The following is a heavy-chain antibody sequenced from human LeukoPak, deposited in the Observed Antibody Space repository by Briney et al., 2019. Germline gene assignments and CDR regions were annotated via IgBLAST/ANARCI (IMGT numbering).Heavy chain of an antibody. CDR3: ARGNSDAFDI. J-gene: IGHJ3*02. D-gene: IGHD4-23*01. CDR2: IWYDGSYK. V-gene: IGHV3-33*01. CDR1: GFTFSNYG. Sequence: GGSLRLSCAASGFTFSNYGMHWVRQAPGKGLEWVAIIWYDGSYKYYADSVKGRFTVSRDNSKNTLYLQVNSLTAGDTAVYYCARGNSDAFDIWGQGTMVTVSS.